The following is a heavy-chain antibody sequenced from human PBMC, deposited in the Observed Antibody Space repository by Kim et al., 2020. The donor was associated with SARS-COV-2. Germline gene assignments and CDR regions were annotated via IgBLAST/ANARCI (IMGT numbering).Heavy chain of an antibody. CDR3: ARVARITIFGVVNSAFEI. CDR1: GGSISSGGYY. D-gene: IGHD3-3*01. CDR2: IYYSGST. J-gene: IGHJ3*02. Sequence: SETLSLTCTVSGGSISSGGYYWSWIRQHPGKGLEWIGYIYYSGSTYYNPSLKSRVTISVDTSKNQFSLKLSSVTAADTAVYYCARVARITIFGVVNSAFEIWGQGTMVTVSS. V-gene: IGHV4-31*03.